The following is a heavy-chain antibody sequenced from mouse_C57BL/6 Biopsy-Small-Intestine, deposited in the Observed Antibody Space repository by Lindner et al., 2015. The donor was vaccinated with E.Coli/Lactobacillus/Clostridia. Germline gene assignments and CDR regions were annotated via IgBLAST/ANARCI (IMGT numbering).Heavy chain of an antibody. V-gene: IGHV1-79*01. CDR2: ISTDKGHT. D-gene: IGHD6-1*01. CDR1: GYTFTTYG. Sequence: SVKVSCKASGYTFTTYGITWVRQAPGQGLEWMGWISTDKGHTDYAPKFQGRVTMTTDTSTTTAYMELTSLRSDDTAVYYCARGIADRYWGQGTLVTVSS. CDR3: ARGIADRY. J-gene: IGHJ4*01.